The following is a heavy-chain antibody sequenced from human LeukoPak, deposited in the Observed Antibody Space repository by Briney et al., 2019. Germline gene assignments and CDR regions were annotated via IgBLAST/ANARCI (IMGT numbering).Heavy chain of an antibody. V-gene: IGHV1-69*02. CDR3: AGLGRDGYNSRRVYYYYMDV. CDR2: IIPILGIA. J-gene: IGHJ6*03. CDR1: GGTFSSYT. D-gene: IGHD5-24*01. Sequence: ASVKVSCKASGGTFSSYTISWVRQAPGQGLEWMGRIIPILGIANYAQKFQGRVTITADKSTSTAYMELSSLRSEDTAVYYCAGLGRDGYNSRRVYYYYMDVWGKGTTVTVSS.